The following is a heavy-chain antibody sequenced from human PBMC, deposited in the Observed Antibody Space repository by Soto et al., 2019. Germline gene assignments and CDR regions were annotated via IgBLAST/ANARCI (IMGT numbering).Heavy chain of an antibody. CDR3: AREYSGYDSNWFDP. CDR1: GYTFTGYY. D-gene: IGHD5-12*01. Sequence: AASVKVSCKASGYTFTGYYMHWVRQAPGQGLEWMGWINPNSGGTNYAQKFQGWVTMTRDTSISTAYMELSRLRSDDTAVYYCAREYSGYDSNWFDPWGQGTLVTVSS. V-gene: IGHV1-2*04. J-gene: IGHJ5*02. CDR2: INPNSGGT.